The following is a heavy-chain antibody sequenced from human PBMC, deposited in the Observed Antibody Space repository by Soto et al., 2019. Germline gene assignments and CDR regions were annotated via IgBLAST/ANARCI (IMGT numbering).Heavy chain of an antibody. CDR3: TREGTFGSGSNEAWFDP. Sequence: PGGSLRLSCTASGFTFSSLGMNWVRQAPGKGLKWVALIWYDGSKEYYADSVKGRFTISRDDSKNTVYLQMDSLRAEDTAVYYCTREGTFGSGSNEAWFDPWGQGTLVTVSS. CDR2: IWYDGSKE. V-gene: IGHV3-33*08. J-gene: IGHJ5*02. CDR1: GFTFSSLG. D-gene: IGHD6-25*01.